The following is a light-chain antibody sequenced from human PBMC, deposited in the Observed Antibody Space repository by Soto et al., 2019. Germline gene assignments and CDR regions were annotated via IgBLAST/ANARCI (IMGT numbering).Light chain of an antibody. CDR2: EIS. J-gene: IGLJ2*01. CDR3: SSYTRINKV. V-gene: IGLV2-14*01. Sequence: QSVLTKPASVSGSPGQSITISCTGVSSDVGGYKYVSWYQQHPGKAPKVMIYEISKRPSGVSDRFSGSKTGKTASLTISGLQAEDEADFYCSSYTRINKVFGGGTKMTVL. CDR1: SSDVGGYKY.